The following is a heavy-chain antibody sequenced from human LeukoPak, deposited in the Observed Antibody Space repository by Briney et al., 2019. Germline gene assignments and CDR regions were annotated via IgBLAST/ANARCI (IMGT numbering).Heavy chain of an antibody. J-gene: IGHJ4*02. Sequence: SGTLSLTCTVSGGSITSTNWWNWVRPSPGKGLEWIGEIYHTGSTHYNPSLKSRVNISVDTSKNQFSLNLDSVTAADTAVYYCARSWAGMYYPFYYFDFWGQGTLVSVSS. CDR2: IYHTGST. CDR3: ARSWAGMYYPFYYFDF. D-gene: IGHD1-26*01. V-gene: IGHV4-4*02. CDR1: GGSITSTNW.